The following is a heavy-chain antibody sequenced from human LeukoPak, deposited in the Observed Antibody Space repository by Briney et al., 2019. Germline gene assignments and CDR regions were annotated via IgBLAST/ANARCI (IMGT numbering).Heavy chain of an antibody. CDR2: IRDDGSKK. D-gene: IGHD3-22*01. V-gene: IGHV3-30*02. CDR3: AKDGHYDSSGYYHYYYHYYMDV. CDR1: GFTFSSYG. J-gene: IGHJ6*03. Sequence: GGSLRLSCAASGFTFSSYGMHWVRQAPGKGLEWVAFIRDDGSKKYYADSVKGRFTISRDNSKNTLYLQMNSLGAEDTAVYYCAKDGHYDSSGYYHYYYHYYMDVWGKGTTVTISS.